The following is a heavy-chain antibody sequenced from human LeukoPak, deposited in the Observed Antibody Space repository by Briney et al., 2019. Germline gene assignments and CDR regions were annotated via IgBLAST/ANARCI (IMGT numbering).Heavy chain of an antibody. CDR1: GGSISSGDYY. D-gene: IGHD5-12*01. V-gene: IGHV4-30-4*08. Sequence: SETLSLTCTVSGGSISSGDYYWSWIRQPPGKGLEWIGYIYYSGSTYYNPSLKSRVTISVDTSKNQFSLKLSSVTAADTAVYYCARDPGYSGYDYFDYWGQGTLVTVSS. J-gene: IGHJ4*02. CDR2: IYYSGST. CDR3: ARDPGYSGYDYFDY.